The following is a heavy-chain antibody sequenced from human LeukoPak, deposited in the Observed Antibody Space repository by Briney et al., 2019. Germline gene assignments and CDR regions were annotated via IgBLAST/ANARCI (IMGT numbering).Heavy chain of an antibody. CDR2: ISSSSSYI. CDR1: GFTFSSYS. CDR3: ARVRANYDILTTGHVDV. V-gene: IGHV3-21*01. Sequence: PGGSLRLSCAASGFTFSSYSMNWVRQAPGKGLEWVSSISSSSSYIYYADSVKGRFTISRDNAKNSLYLQMNSLRAEDTAVYYCARVRANYDILTTGHVDVWGQGTTVTVSS. D-gene: IGHD3-9*01. J-gene: IGHJ6*02.